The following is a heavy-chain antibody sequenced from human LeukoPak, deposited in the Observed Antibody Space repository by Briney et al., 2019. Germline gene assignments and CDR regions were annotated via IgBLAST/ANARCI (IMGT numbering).Heavy chain of an antibody. Sequence: PSETLSLTCAVYGGSFSGYYWSWIRQPPGKGLEWIGAINHSGSTNYNPSLKSRVTISVDTSKNQFSLKLSSVTAADTAVYYCARGGLRRQWLTKGIDYWGQGTLVTVSS. J-gene: IGHJ4*02. CDR3: ARGGLRRQWLTKGIDY. D-gene: IGHD6-19*01. CDR1: GGSFSGYY. V-gene: IGHV4-34*01. CDR2: INHSGST.